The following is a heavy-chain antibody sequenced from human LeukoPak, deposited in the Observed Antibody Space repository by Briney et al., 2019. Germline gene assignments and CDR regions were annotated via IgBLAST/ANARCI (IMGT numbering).Heavy chain of an antibody. J-gene: IGHJ4*02. CDR3: ARDLSADYYDSSGIDY. Sequence: GGSLRLSCLVSGFTFSNYWMTWVRQAPGKGLEWVANIKEEGSEKYYVDSVRGRFTVSRDNAKNSLYLQMNSLRAEDTAVYYCARDLSADYYDSSGIDYWGQGTLVTVSS. D-gene: IGHD3-22*01. CDR2: IKEEGSEK. CDR1: GFTFSNYW. V-gene: IGHV3-7*01.